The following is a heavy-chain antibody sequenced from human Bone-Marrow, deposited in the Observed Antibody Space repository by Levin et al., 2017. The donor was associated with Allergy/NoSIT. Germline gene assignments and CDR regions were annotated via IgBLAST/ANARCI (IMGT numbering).Heavy chain of an antibody. CDR2: ISSSSTI. J-gene: IGHJ4*02. CDR3: ARDSGPYCSGGSCYPYYFDY. CDR1: GFTFSSYS. D-gene: IGHD2-15*01. V-gene: IGHV3-48*01. Sequence: GESLKISCAASGFTFSSYSMNWVRQAPGKGLEWVSYISSSSTIYYADSVKGRFTISRDNAKNSLYLQMNSLRAEDTAVYYCARDSGPYCSGGSCYPYYFDYWGQGTLVTVSS.